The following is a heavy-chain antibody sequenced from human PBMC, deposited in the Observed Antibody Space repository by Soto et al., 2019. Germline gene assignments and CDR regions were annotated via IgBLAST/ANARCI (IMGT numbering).Heavy chain of an antibody. CDR3: ARGVAGSGFDL. D-gene: IGHD6-19*01. J-gene: IGHJ4*02. Sequence: SQTLSLTCAVSGDSVSSNTAALNWIRSSPSRGLEWLGRTYYRSNWRHDYAVSVKSRITVNPDTSKNHFSLQLNSVTPDDTAVYYCARGVAGSGFDLWGQGTLVPGSS. CDR1: GDSVSSNTAA. V-gene: IGHV6-1*01. CDR2: TYYRSNWRH.